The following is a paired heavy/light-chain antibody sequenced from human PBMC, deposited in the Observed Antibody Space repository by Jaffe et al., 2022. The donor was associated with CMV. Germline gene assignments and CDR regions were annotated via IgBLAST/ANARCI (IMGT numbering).Light chain of an antibody. CDR2: GAS. CDR3: QQYGSSPRWT. CDR1: QSVSSSY. V-gene: IGKV3-20*01. J-gene: IGKJ1*01. Sequence: EIVLTQSPGTLSLSPGERATLSCRASQSVSSSYLAWYQQKPGQAPRLLIYGASSRATGIPDRFSGSGSGTDFTLTISRLEPEDFAVYYCQQYGSSPRWTFGQGTKVEIK.
Heavy chain of an antibody. D-gene: IGHD3-22*01. CDR2: IIPIFGTA. Sequence: QVQLVQSGAEVKKPGSSVKVSCKASGGTFSSYAISWVRQAPGQGLEWMGGIIPIFGTANYAQKFQGRVTITADESTSTAYMELSSLRSEDTAVYYCARDDYDSSGYYLDYYYYGMDVWGQGTTVTVSS. CDR1: GGTFSSYA. CDR3: ARDDYDSSGYYLDYYYYGMDV. J-gene: IGHJ6*02. V-gene: IGHV1-69*01.